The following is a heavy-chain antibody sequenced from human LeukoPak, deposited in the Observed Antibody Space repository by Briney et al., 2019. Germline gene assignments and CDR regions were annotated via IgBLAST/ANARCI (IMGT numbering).Heavy chain of an antibody. Sequence: PGGSLRLSCSASGFNFSNAWISWVRQAPGKGLEVGGRIKSKTDGGTTDYAAPVKGRFTISRDDSKNTLYLQMNSLKTEDTAVYYCTTDRGTGTPGYWGQGTLVTVSS. CDR1: GFNFSNAW. D-gene: IGHD1-7*01. CDR2: IKSKTDGGTT. CDR3: TTDRGTGTPGY. V-gene: IGHV3-15*01. J-gene: IGHJ4*02.